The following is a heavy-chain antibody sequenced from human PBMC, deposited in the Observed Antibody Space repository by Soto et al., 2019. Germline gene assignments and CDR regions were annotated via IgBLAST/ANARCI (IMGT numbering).Heavy chain of an antibody. J-gene: IGHJ4*02. V-gene: IGHV1-18*01. Sequence: ASVKVSCKASGYTFTRFGISWVRQAPGQGLEWMGWISASNGATNYAQKFQDRITMTKATPTSTAYMELRSLRSDDTAVYYCASLYSSAWPRCYSDYWGQGTLVTVSS. CDR2: ISASNGAT. D-gene: IGHD6-19*01. CDR1: GYTFTRFG. CDR3: ASLYSSAWPRCYSDY.